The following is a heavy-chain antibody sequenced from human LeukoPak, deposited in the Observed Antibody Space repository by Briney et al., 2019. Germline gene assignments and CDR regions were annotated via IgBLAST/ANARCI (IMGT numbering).Heavy chain of an antibody. J-gene: IGHJ4*02. CDR2: ISTSPSTI. CDR1: GFTFSTYG. Sequence: QPGGSLRLSCAASGFTFSTYGMNWVRQAPGKGLEWVSYISTSPSTIYYADSVKGRFTISKDNAMKSMYLQMNSLRAEDTAVYYCARAEGIDYWGQGTLVTVSS. V-gene: IGHV3-48*01. CDR3: ARAEGIDY.